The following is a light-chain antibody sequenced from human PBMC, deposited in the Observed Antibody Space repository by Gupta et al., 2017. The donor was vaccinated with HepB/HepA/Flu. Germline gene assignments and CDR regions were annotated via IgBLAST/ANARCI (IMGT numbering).Light chain of an antibody. CDR1: QSVSSSNY. Sequence: ETVLTQSPGTLSLSPGERATLSCRASQSVSSSNYLAWYQQKPGQAPRLLIYGASSRATGIPDRFSGSGSGTDFTLTISRLEPEDFAVYYCQQYGNSPWTFGQGTKVEIK. J-gene: IGKJ1*01. CDR2: GAS. CDR3: QQYGNSPWT. V-gene: IGKV3-20*01.